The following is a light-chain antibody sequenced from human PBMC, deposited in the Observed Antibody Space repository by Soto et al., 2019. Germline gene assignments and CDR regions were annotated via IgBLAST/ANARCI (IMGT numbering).Light chain of an antibody. CDR1: QSVSVF. CDR2: DSS. J-gene: IGKJ1*01. V-gene: IGKV3-20*01. Sequence: EIVLTQSPATLSLSPGARATLSCRASQSVSVFLAWYQQKPGQAHRLLIFDSSDRATGIPARFSGSGSGTDFTLTISRLEPEDFAVYDCQQYGSSPWTFGQGTKVDIK. CDR3: QQYGSSPWT.